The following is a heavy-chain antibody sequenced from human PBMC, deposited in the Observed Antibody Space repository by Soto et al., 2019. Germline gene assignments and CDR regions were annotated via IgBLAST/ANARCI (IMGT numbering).Heavy chain of an antibody. CDR1: GDYINNYY. D-gene: IGHD6-13*01. CDR2: IYYTWST. J-gene: IGHJ4*02. Sequence: SETLSLTCTVSGDYINNYYWSWIRHPPGKRLEWIGYIYYTWSTTYNPSLESRVTMSVDTSKNQYSLKLNSINAADTADYYCAKYRRTEAEGFTLNYWGRGTLVSVGS. CDR3: AKYRRTEAEGFTLNY. V-gene: IGHV4-59*01.